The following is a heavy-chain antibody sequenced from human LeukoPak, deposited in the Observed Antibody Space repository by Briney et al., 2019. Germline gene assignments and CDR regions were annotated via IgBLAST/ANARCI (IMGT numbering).Heavy chain of an antibody. Sequence: GASVTVSFTASGYTFTSYDINWVRQAPGQGLEWMGWMNPNSGNTGYAQKFQGRVTMTRNTSISTAYMELSSLRSEDTAVYYCARGFSRVRGAHSFDYWGQGALVTVSS. CDR2: MNPNSGNT. D-gene: IGHD3-10*01. CDR3: ARGFSRVRGAHSFDY. CDR1: GYTFTSYD. J-gene: IGHJ4*02. V-gene: IGHV1-8*01.